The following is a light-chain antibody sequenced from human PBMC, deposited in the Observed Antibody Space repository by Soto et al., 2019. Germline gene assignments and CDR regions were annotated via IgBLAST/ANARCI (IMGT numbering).Light chain of an antibody. CDR3: QQYAANSPWT. CDR2: KAS. V-gene: IGKV1-5*03. J-gene: IGKJ1*01. Sequence: DVQMTQSPSTLSASIGDRVTITCRASQSIDQWLAWFQQKPGKAPKVLIYKASTLQSGVPSRFSASGSGADFTLTISSLQPDDVATYYWQQYAANSPWTFGQGTKVEI. CDR1: QSIDQW.